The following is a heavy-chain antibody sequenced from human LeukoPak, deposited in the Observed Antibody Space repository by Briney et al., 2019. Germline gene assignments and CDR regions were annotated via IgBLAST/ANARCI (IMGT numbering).Heavy chain of an antibody. J-gene: IGHJ4*02. CDR3: ARAPRGNWNDVADYFDY. CDR1: GYTLTELS. D-gene: IGHD1-1*01. V-gene: IGHV1-2*04. CDR2: INPNSGGT. Sequence: ASVKASCKVSGYTLTELSMHWVRQAPGQGLEWMGWINPNSGGTNYAQKFQGWVTMTRDTSISTAYMELSRLRSDDTAVYYCARAPRGNWNDVADYFDYWGQGTLVTVSS.